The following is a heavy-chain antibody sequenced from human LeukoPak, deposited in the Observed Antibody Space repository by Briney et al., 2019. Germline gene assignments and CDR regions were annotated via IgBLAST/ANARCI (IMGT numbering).Heavy chain of an antibody. CDR2: IYYSGST. D-gene: IGHD3-22*01. CDR1: GGSISSSSYY. V-gene: IGHV4-39*07. Sequence: SETLSLTCTVSGGSISSSSYYWGWIRQPPGKGLEWIGSIYYSGSTYYNPSLKSRVTISVDTSKNQFSLKLSSVTAADTAVYYCAAYYYDSSGYYPLSYWGQGTLVTVSS. J-gene: IGHJ4*02. CDR3: AAYYYDSSGYYPLSY.